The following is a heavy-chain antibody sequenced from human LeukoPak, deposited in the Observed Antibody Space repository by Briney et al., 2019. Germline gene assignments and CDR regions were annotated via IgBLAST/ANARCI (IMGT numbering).Heavy chain of an antibody. CDR2: IYYSGST. V-gene: IGHV4-59*01. CDR3: ARGGAPVDY. CDR1: GGSISSYY. Sequence: SETLSLTCTVSGGSISSYYWSWIRQPPGKGLEWIGYIYYSGSTNYNPSLKSRVTISVDTSKNQFSLKLSSVTAADTAVYYCARGGAPVDYWGQGTLVTVSS. J-gene: IGHJ4*02.